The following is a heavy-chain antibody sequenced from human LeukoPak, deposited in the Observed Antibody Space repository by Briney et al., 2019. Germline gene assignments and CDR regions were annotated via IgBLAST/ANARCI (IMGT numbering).Heavy chain of an antibody. V-gene: IGHV4-39*01. CDR1: GGSISSSSYY. CDR3: ARLRGYSYGHGDY. D-gene: IGHD5-18*01. CDR2: IYYSGST. J-gene: IGHJ4*02. Sequence: SETLSLTCTVSGGSISSSSYYWGWIRQPPGKGLEWIGSIYYSGSTYDNPSLKSRVTISVDTSKNQFSLKLSSVTAADTAVYYCARLRGYSYGHGDYWGQGTLVTVSS.